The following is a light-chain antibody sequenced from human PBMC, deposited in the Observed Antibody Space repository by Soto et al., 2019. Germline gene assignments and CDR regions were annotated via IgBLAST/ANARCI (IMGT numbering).Light chain of an antibody. Sequence: DSQMTQSPSTLSASVGYRITISCRASQGISDWLALFQQKPGKAPKLLIYAASTLHSGVPSRFSGSGSGTDFTLTISSLQPEDFATYYCQQLNTYPQITFGQGTRLEIK. J-gene: IGKJ5*01. V-gene: IGKV1-5*01. CDR1: QGISDW. CDR3: QQLNTYPQIT. CDR2: AAS.